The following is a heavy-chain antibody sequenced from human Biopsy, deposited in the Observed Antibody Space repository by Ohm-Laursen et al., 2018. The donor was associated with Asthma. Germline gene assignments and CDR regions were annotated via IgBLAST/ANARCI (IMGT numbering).Heavy chain of an antibody. J-gene: IGHJ4*02. D-gene: IGHD6-19*01. CDR1: GFTFSSYG. CDR3: ARESSVAGSSDFDY. CDR2: ISYDGSNK. Sequence: LRLSCSASGFTFSSYGMHWVRQAPGKGLEWVAVISYDGSNKYYADSVKGRFTISRDNSKNTLYLQMNSLRAEDTAVYYCARESSVAGSSDFDYWGQGTLVTVSS. V-gene: IGHV3-30*03.